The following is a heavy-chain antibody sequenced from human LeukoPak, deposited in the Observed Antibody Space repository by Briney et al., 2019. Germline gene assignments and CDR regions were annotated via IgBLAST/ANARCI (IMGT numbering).Heavy chain of an antibody. D-gene: IGHD2-8*01. CDR3: AKVRTQYCPSGNCFNYYFDY. V-gene: IGHV3-30*18. CDR1: GFTFSDHA. J-gene: IGHJ4*02. Sequence: GGSLRLSCAASGFTFSDHAMHWVRQAPGKGLEWVAVISHDGSNKNGADPVKGRFIISRDHSKNTIYLQMNSLRADDTAVYYCAKVRTQYCPSGNCFNYYFDYWGQGTLVTVSS. CDR2: ISHDGSNK.